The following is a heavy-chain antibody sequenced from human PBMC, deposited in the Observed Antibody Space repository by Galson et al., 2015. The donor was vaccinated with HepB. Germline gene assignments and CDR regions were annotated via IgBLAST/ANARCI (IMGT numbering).Heavy chain of an antibody. J-gene: IGHJ4*02. CDR3: ARERGWCSSTSCYTDSSFDY. CDR2: ISSSSSTI. CDR1: GFTFSSYS. V-gene: IGHV3-48*01. D-gene: IGHD2-2*02. Sequence: SLRLSCAASGFTFSSYSMNWVRQAPGKGLEWVSYISSSSSTIYYADSVKGRFTISRDNAKNSLYLQMNSLRAEDTAVYYCARERGWCSSTSCYTDSSFDYWGQGTLVTVSS.